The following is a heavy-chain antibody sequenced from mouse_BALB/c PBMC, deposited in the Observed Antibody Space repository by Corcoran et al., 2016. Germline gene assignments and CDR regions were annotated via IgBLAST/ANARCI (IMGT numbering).Heavy chain of an antibody. CDR1: GYTFTNYG. CDR3: ARAAAVVALYAMDY. V-gene: IGHV9-3-1*01. Sequence: QIQLVQSGPELKKPGETVKISCKASGYTFTNYGMNWVKQAPGKGLKWMGWINTYTGEPTYADDFKGRFAFSLETSASTAYLQINNLKNEDTATYFCARAAAVVALYAMDYWGQGTSVTVSS. CDR2: INTYTGEP. D-gene: IGHD1-1*01. J-gene: IGHJ4*01.